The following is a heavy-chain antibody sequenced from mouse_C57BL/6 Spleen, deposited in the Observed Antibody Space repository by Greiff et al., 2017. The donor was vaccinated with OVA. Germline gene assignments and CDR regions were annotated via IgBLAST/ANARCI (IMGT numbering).Heavy chain of an antibody. V-gene: IGHV1-15*01. CDR2: IDPETGGT. CDR3: TRWATTVVGDY. CDR1: GYTFTDYE. J-gene: IGHJ2*01. Sequence: QVQLQQSGAELVRPGASVTLSCKASGYTFTDYEMHWVKQTPVHGLEWIGAIDPETGGTAYNQKFKGKAILTADKSSSTAYMELRSLTSEDSAVYYCTRWATTVVGDYWGQGTTLTVSS. D-gene: IGHD1-1*01.